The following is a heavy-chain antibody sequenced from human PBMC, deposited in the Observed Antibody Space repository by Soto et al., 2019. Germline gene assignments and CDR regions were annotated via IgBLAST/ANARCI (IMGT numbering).Heavy chain of an antibody. CDR3: ARGGGVYYFDY. Sequence: QVQLQESGPGLVKPSETLSLTCTVSGSSISSYYWSWIRQPPGKGLEWIGYIYYSGITDYNPSLKSRVTISVDTSKSQFSLKLSSVTAADTAVYYCARGGGVYYFDYWGQGTLVTVSS. CDR1: GSSISSYY. D-gene: IGHD2-8*02. V-gene: IGHV4-59*01. CDR2: IYYSGIT. J-gene: IGHJ4*02.